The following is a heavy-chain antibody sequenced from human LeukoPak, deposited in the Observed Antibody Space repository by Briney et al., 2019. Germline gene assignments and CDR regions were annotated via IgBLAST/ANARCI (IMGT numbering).Heavy chain of an antibody. J-gene: IGHJ5*02. D-gene: IGHD6-19*01. CDR2: IIPIFGTA. Sequence: GASVKVSCKASGGTFSSYAISWVRQAPGQGLEWMGGIIPIFGTANYAQKFQGRVTITADESTSTAYMELSSLGSEDTAVYYCARVFATGKYSSGPTWGQGTLVTVSS. CDR1: GGTFSSYA. V-gene: IGHV1-69*13. CDR3: ARVFATGKYSSGPT.